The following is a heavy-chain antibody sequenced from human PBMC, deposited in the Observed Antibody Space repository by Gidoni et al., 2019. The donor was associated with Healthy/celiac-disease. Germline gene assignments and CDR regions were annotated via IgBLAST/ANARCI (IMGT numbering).Heavy chain of an antibody. CDR1: GFTFSRYS. CDR2: ISRCKSYI. D-gene: IGHD3-10*01. J-gene: IGHJ6*02. Sequence: VQLVASGGGVVTPGGSLGLSCPASGFTFSRYSMNWVLQAPGNGLEWVSSISRCKSYISNADSVKGRYNTSRDKDKKTLYLKMNSLRAEDTAVYYCARAMVPGGMDGWGQGTTVTVSS. V-gene: IGHV3-21*01. CDR3: ARAMVPGGMDG.